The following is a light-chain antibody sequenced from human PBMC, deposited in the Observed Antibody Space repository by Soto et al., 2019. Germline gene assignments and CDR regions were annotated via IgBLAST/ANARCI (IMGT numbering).Light chain of an antibody. V-gene: IGKV3-15*01. CDR2: YAS. CDR3: QHYSTWPPT. Sequence: EMVMTQSPATLSVSPGERVTLSCRASESVHRNLAWYQQKPGQGPSLLIYYASTRATGVPDRFTGSGSGTEFTLTISSLKSEDFVVYHCQHYSTWPPTFGPGTKVEIK. CDR1: ESVHRN. J-gene: IGKJ3*01.